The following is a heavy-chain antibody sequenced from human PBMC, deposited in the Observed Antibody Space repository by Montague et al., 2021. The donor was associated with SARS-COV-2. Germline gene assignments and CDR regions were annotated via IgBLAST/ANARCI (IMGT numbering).Heavy chain of an antibody. D-gene: IGHD3-10*01. V-gene: IGHV4-39*01. CDR2: IHYSGST. J-gene: IGHJ4*02. CDR3: ARESGSGSYLVY. Sequence: SETLSLTCTVSGGSISSSSYYWGWIRQPPGKGLEWIGSIHYSGSTYYNPSLKRRVTISVDTSKNQSSLKLSSVTAADTAVYYCARESGSGSYLVYWGQGTLVTVSS. CDR1: GGSISSSSYY.